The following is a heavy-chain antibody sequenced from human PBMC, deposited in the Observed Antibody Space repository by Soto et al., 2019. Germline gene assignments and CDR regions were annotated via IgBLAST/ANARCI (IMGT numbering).Heavy chain of an antibody. V-gene: IGHV3-30-3*01. CDR2: ISYDGSNK. Sequence: QVQLVASGGGVVQPGRSLRLSCAASGFTFSSYAMHWVRQAPGKGLEWVAVISYDGSNKYYADSVKGRFTISRDNSKNTLYLQMNSLRAEDTAVYYCARAVYCSSTSCYSGFDYWGQGTLVTVSS. CDR3: ARAVYCSSTSCYSGFDY. CDR1: GFTFSSYA. D-gene: IGHD2-2*01. J-gene: IGHJ4*02.